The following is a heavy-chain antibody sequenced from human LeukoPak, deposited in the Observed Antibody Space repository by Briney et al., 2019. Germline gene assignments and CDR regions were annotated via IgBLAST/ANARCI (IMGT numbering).Heavy chain of an antibody. CDR2: IKQDGSGK. D-gene: IGHD2-21*02. Sequence: PGGSLRLSCAASGFTFSTYWMSWVRQAPGKGLEWVANIKQDGSGKYYVDSVKDRFTISRDNTKNSLLLQMNSLRAEDTAVYYCARFQHCGGDCYLLDYWGQGTLVTVSS. CDR1: GFTFSTYW. V-gene: IGHV3-7*01. CDR3: ARFQHCGGDCYLLDY. J-gene: IGHJ4*02.